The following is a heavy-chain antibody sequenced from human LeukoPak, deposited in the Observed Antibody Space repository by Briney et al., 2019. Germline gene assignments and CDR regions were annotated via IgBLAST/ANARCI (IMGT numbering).Heavy chain of an antibody. CDR3: ARASPDILTGYYLDY. D-gene: IGHD3-9*01. Sequence: SQTLSLTCTVSGGSISSGSYYWSWIRQPAGKGLEWIGRIYTSGSTNYNPSLKSRVTISVDTSKNQFSLKLSSVTAADTAVYYCARASPDILTGYYLDYWGQGTLVTVSS. CDR1: GGSISSGSYY. J-gene: IGHJ4*02. V-gene: IGHV4-61*02. CDR2: IYTSGST.